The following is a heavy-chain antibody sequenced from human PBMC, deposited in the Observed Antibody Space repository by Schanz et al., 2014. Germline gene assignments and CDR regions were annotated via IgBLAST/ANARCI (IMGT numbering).Heavy chain of an antibody. Sequence: EVQLVESGGGFVQPGGSLRLSCAASGFTFSSFSMNWVRQTPEKGLEWVSYISTSSTTRYYAASLRGRFTISRDDAKNSVYLQMNSLRDEDTAVYYCARGEFGRLFPTWFDPWGQGTLVTVSS. CDR2: ISTSSTTR. CDR1: GFTFSSFS. D-gene: IGHD3-10*01. CDR3: ARGEFGRLFPTWFDP. J-gene: IGHJ5*02. V-gene: IGHV3-48*02.